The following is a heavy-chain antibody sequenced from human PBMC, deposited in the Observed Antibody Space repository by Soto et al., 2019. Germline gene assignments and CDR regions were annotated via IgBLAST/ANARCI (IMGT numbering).Heavy chain of an antibody. CDR1: GGTFSTYA. CDR3: ARQMVNSGWYYGNWFDT. V-gene: IGHV1-69*06. J-gene: IGHJ5*02. Sequence: QEQLVQSGAEVKKPGSSVKVSCKVSGGTFSTYAISWVRQAPGKGLEWMGGIIPIFNTAKYAQKFQGRVTITADKSTSTAHMELSSLRSEDTAVYYCARQMVNSGWYYGNWFDTWGQGTLVTVSS. CDR2: IIPIFNTA. D-gene: IGHD6-19*01.